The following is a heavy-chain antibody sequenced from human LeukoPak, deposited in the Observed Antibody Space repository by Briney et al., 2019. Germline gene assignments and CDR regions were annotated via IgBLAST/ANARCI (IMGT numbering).Heavy chain of an antibody. CDR3: ARHDTPSRPFDY. Sequence: VESLKISCKGSGYSFTTYWIGLVRQMPGKGLEWMGIIYPGDSDTRYSPSFQGQVTISADKSISTAYLQWSSLKASDTAMYYCARHDTPSRPFDYWGQGTLVTVSS. J-gene: IGHJ4*02. CDR1: GYSFTTYW. V-gene: IGHV5-51*01. CDR2: IYPGDSDT.